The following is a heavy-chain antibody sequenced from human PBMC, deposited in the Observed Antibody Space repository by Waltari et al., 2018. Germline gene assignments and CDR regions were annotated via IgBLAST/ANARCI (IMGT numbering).Heavy chain of an antibody. CDR1: GYSISTGYY. V-gene: IGHV4-38-2*02. J-gene: IGHJ3*02. CDR2: IYHSGST. D-gene: IGHD7-27*01. CDR3: ARDRELGVVTGGDAFDI. Sequence: QVQLQELGPGLVKPSETLSLTCTVSGYSISTGYYWGWIRQPPGKGLEWIGNIYHSGSTYYNPSLKSRVAISVDPSRNQFSLKLSSVTAADTAVYYCARDRELGVVTGGDAFDIWGQGTMVTVSA.